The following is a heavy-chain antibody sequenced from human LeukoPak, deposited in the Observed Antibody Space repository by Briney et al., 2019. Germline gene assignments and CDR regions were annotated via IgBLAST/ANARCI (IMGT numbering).Heavy chain of an antibody. V-gene: IGHV3-74*01. Sequence: PGGSLRLSCAAAGFTFSSYWMHWVRQAPGKGLVWVSRINSDGSSTSYADSGKGRFTISRDNAKNTLYLQMNSLRAEDTAVYYCARVVVKRNDLAYWGQGTLVTVSS. D-gene: IGHD3-22*01. J-gene: IGHJ4*02. CDR3: ARVVVKRNDLAY. CDR2: INSDGSST. CDR1: GFTFSSYW.